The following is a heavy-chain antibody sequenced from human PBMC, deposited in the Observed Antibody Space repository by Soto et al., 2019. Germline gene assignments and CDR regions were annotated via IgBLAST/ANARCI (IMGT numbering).Heavy chain of an antibody. Sequence: EMQLLESGGGLVQPGGSLRLSCAASGFTFSSFAMSWVRQAPGKGLDWVSAISGSGGGTYSADSVQSRLTIFRVNSTNPLHLQVSSLRAEDTDVYYCARGFSSGRGTQPDFLGQGSLVTVSS. D-gene: IGHD2-15*01. J-gene: IGHJ4*02. V-gene: IGHV3-23*01. CDR3: ARGFSSGRGTQPDF. CDR1: GFTFSSFA. CDR2: ISGSGGGT.